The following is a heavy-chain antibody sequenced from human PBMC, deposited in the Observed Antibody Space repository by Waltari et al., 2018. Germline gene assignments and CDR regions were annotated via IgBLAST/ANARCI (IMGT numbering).Heavy chain of an antibody. CDR3: ARDPIAAAGTVDY. Sequence: EVQLVESGGGLVKPVGSLRLSCAASGFTFSSYSMNWVRQAPGKGLEWVSAMSSSSSYIYYADSGKGRFTISRDNAKNSLYLQMNSLRAEDTAVYYCARDPIAAAGTVDYWGQGTLVTVSS. J-gene: IGHJ4*02. D-gene: IGHD6-13*01. V-gene: IGHV3-21*01. CDR1: GFTFSSYS. CDR2: MSSSSSYI.